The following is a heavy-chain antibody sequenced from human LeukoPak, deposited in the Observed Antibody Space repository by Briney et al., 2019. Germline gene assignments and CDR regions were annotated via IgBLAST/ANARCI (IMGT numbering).Heavy chain of an antibody. D-gene: IGHD1-26*01. CDR3: ARRSREFDY. CDR1: GASISDYS. V-gene: IGHV4-4*09. CDR2: IYTSGTT. J-gene: IGHJ4*02. Sequence: PSETLSLTCTVSGASISDYSWNWVRQSPGKELEWIGIIYTSGTTSSNPSLTSRVTIVADTSKNQFSLKLSSVTAADTAVYYCARRSREFDYWGQGTQVTVSS.